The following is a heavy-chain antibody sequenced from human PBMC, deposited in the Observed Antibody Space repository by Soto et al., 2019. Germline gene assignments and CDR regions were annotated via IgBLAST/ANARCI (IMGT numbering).Heavy chain of an antibody. Sequence: EVQLLESGGGLVQPGGSLRLSCAASGFTFNSYAMNWVRQAPGKGLEWVSVISGSGGSTYYADSVKGRFTISRDNSKNTLYLQMNGLRAEDTAVYYCAKRTVGWYFDLWGRGTLVTVSS. CDR2: ISGSGGST. J-gene: IGHJ2*01. CDR3: AKRTVGWYFDL. D-gene: IGHD4-17*01. CDR1: GFTFNSYA. V-gene: IGHV3-23*01.